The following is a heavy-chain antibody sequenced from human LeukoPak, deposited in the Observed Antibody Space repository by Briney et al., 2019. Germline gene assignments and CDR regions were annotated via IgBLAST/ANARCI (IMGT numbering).Heavy chain of an antibody. D-gene: IGHD2-21*02. CDR3: AKGSWYSDY. Sequence: GRSLRLSCAASGFTFSSYDMHWVRQAPGKGLEWVAVISYDGSNKYYADSVKGRFTISRDNSKNTLHLQMNSLTTEDTAVYYYAKGSWYSDYWGQGTLVTVSS. CDR2: ISYDGSNK. J-gene: IGHJ4*02. CDR1: GFTFSSYD. V-gene: IGHV3-30*18.